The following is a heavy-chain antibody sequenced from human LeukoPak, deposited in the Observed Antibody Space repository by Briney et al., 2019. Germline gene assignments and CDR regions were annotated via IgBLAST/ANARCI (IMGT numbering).Heavy chain of an antibody. CDR2: IDTYRGST. Sequence: ASVKVSCKASGYRFIDYGVSWVRRAPGQGLEWMGWIDTYRGSTNYAQNLQGRVTLTTDTSATTVYMELRSLRSDDTAVYYCARPNTDAAGYFFDYWGQGTMVTVSS. V-gene: IGHV1-18*01. CDR3: ARPNTDAAGYFFDY. D-gene: IGHD6-13*01. CDR1: GYRFIDYG. J-gene: IGHJ4*02.